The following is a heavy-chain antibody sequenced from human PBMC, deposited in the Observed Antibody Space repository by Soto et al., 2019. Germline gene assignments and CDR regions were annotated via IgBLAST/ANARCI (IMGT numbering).Heavy chain of an antibody. J-gene: IGHJ4*02. CDR3: AREVDY. CDR1: GFTFSSYA. V-gene: IGHV3-30-3*01. Sequence: QVQLVESGGGVVQPGRSLRLSCAASGFTFSSYAMHWVRQAPGKGLEWVAVISYDGSNKYYADSVKGRFIISRDNSKNTLYLQMNSLRAEDTAVYYCAREVDYWGQGTLVTVSS. CDR2: ISYDGSNK.